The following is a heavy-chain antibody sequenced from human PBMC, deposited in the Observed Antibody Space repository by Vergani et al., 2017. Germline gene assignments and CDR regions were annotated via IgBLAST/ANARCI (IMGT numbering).Heavy chain of an antibody. CDR1: GFTFNSFA. D-gene: IGHD6-6*01. J-gene: IGHJ5*01. CDR2: ISGGGDTN. CDR3: AKGDRLEARDNWFDS. Sequence: VQLLESGGGLVQSGGSLRLSCAASGFTFNSFAMTWVRQAPGMGLEWISTISGGGDTNHYADSVKGRFTISRDNYKPTLYLQIKSLRAEDTAVYYCAKGDRLEARDNWFDSWGQGSQVTGSS. V-gene: IGHV3-23*01.